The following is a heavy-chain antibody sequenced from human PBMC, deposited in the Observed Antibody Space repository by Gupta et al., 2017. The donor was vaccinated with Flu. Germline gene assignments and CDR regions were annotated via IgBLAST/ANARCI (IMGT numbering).Heavy chain of an antibody. D-gene: IGHD1-26*01. CDR3: AKDIRDGGSYRAFDY. J-gene: IGHJ4*02. Sequence: GKGLEWVSAISGGGDIKYADSVRGRFTISRDTSKNTLYLQMNSLRAEDTALYYCAKDIRDGGSYRAFDYWGQGTLVTVAS. CDR2: ISGGGDI. V-gene: IGHV3-23*01.